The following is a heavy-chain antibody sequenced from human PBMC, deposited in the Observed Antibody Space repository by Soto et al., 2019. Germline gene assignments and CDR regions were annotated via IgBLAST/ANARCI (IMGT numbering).Heavy chain of an antibody. CDR3: ARDHRGGYYDSSGYPRENWFDP. Sequence: SVKVSCKASGGTFSSYAISWVLQAPGQGLEWMGGIIPIFGTANYAQKFQGRVTITADESTSTAYMELSSLRSEDTAVYYCARDHRGGYYDSSGYPRENWFDPWGQGTLVTVSS. D-gene: IGHD3-22*01. J-gene: IGHJ5*02. V-gene: IGHV1-69*13. CDR2: IIPIFGTA. CDR1: GGTFSSYA.